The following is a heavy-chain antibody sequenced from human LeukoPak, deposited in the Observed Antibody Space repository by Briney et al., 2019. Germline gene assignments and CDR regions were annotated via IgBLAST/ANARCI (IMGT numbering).Heavy chain of an antibody. D-gene: IGHD3-3*01. J-gene: IGHJ6*02. CDR3: ARHEGTIFRPHYYYYGMDV. CDR1: GYTFTSYY. Sequence: ASVKVSCKASGYTFTSYYMHWVRPAPGQGLEWMGIINPSGGSTSYAQKFQGRVTMTRDTSTSTVYMELSSLRSEDTAVYYCARHEGTIFRPHYYYYGMDVWGQGTTVTVSS. V-gene: IGHV1-46*01. CDR2: INPSGGST.